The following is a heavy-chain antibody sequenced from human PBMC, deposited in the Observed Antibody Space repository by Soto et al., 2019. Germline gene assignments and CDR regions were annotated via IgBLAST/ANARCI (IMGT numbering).Heavy chain of an antibody. Sequence: GGSLTLSCAASEFTFRSYWMHWVRQSPGKGLVWVSRISGDGSSTTYADSVRGRFTISRDNAKNTVYLQMDSLRAEDTAVYYCARSLPGTYGAFDLWGQGTMVTVPS. CDR1: EFTFRSYW. CDR3: ARSLPGTYGAFDL. CDR2: ISGDGSST. V-gene: IGHV3-74*01. J-gene: IGHJ3*01. D-gene: IGHD1-7*01.